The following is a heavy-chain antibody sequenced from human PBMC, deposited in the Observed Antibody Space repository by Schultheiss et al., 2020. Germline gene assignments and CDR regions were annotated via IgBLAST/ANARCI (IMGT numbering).Heavy chain of an antibody. CDR3: AREYPSATYGSWFDP. D-gene: IGHD1-1*01. Sequence: SVKVSGKASGFTFTSSAVQWVRQARGQRLEWIGWIVVGSGNTNYAQKLQGRVTMTTDTSTSTAYMELRSLRSDDTAVYYCAREYPSATYGSWFDPWGQGTLVTVSS. V-gene: IGHV1-58*01. CDR2: IVVGSGNT. CDR1: GFTFTSSA. J-gene: IGHJ5*02.